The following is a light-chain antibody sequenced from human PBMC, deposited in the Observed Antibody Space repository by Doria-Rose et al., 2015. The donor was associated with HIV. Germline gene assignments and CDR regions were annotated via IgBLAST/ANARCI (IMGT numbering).Light chain of an antibody. CDR2: DGS. CDR3: HQYGTSWT. V-gene: IGKV3-20*01. J-gene: IGKJ1*01. CDR1: QSFSSTY. Sequence: TQSPGTLSLSPGERATPSCRASQSFSSTYLAWYQQTPGQAPSLLIYDGSTRATGIPDRFSASGSWTDFTLTINRLEPEDFALYYCHQYGTSWTFGQGTKVEI.